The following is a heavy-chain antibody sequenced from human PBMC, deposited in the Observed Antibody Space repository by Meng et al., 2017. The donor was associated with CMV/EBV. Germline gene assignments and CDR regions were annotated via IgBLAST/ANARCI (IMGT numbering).Heavy chain of an antibody. CDR1: GGSISSYY. CDR3: ARAGYSYGQDGPYYYYGMDV. D-gene: IGHD5-18*01. Sequence: TLSLTCTVSGGSISSYYWSWIRQPPGKGLEWIGYIYYSGSTNYNPPLKSRVTISVDTSKNQFSLKLSSVTAADTAVYYCARAGYSYGQDGPYYYYGMDVWGQGTTVTVSS. CDR2: IYYSGST. J-gene: IGHJ6*02. V-gene: IGHV4-59*01.